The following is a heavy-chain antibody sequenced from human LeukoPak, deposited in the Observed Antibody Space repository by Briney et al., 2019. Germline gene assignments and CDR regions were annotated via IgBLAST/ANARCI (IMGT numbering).Heavy chain of an antibody. D-gene: IGHD3-22*01. Sequence: SVKASCKASGGTFSSYTISWVRQAPGQGLEWMGRIIPILGIANYAQKFQGRVTITADKSTSTAYMELSSLRSEDTAVYYCARGGRPYDSSGLYYFDYWGQGTLVTVSS. CDR3: ARGGRPYDSSGLYYFDY. J-gene: IGHJ4*02. CDR1: GGTFSSYT. CDR2: IIPILGIA. V-gene: IGHV1-69*02.